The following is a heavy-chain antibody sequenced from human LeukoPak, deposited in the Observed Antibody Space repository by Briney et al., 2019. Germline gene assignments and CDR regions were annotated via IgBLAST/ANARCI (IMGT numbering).Heavy chain of an antibody. CDR2: INPSSGGT. CDR3: ARDCSESSGHYYKIGLDY. J-gene: IGHJ4*02. V-gene: IGHV1-2*04. D-gene: IGHD3-22*01. CDR1: GYIFTDYY. Sequence: GASVKVSCKASGYIFTDYYMHWVRQAPGQGLEWMGWINPSSGGTNYAQKFQGWVTMTRDTSISTAYMELSRLRSDDTAVYYCARDCSESSGHYYKIGLDYWGQGTLVTVSS.